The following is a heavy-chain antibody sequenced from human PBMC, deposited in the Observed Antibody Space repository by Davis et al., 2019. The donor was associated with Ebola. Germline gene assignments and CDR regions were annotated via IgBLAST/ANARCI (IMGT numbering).Heavy chain of an antibody. J-gene: IGHJ5*02. CDR2: INPNSGGT. CDR3: ARDADYCSSTSCYSWFDP. D-gene: IGHD2-2*02. CDR1: GYTFTGYY. Sequence: ASVKVSCKASGYTFTGYYMHWVRQAPGQGLEWMGWINPNSGGTNYAQKFQGRVTMTRDTSISTAYMELSRLRSDDTAVYYCARDADYCSSTSCYSWFDPWGQGTLVTVSS. V-gene: IGHV1-2*02.